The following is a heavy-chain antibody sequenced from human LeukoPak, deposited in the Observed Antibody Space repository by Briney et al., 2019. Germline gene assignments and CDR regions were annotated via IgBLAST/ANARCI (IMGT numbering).Heavy chain of an antibody. V-gene: IGHV3-30*03. CDR3: ARGGSITGMSYAFDI. J-gene: IGHJ3*02. CDR1: GFTFSSYG. CDR2: ISYDGSNK. Sequence: GGSLRLSCAASGFTFSSYGMHWVRQAPGKGLEWVAVISYDGSNKYYADSVKGRFTISRDNSKNTLYLQMNSLRAEDTAVYYCARGGSITGMSYAFDIWGQGTMVTVSS. D-gene: IGHD1-20*01.